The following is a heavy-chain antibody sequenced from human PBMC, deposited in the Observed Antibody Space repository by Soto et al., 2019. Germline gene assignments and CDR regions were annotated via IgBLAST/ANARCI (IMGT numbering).Heavy chain of an antibody. CDR3: ARDVPYYYDSSGHPLFDY. J-gene: IGHJ4*02. Sequence: GGSLRLSCAASGFTFSSYGMNWVRQAPGKGLEWVSYISSSSSTIYYADSVKGRFTISRDNAKNSLYLQMNSLRDEDTAVYYCARDVPYYYDSSGHPLFDYWGQGTLVTVSS. CDR2: ISSSSSTI. CDR1: GFTFSSYG. D-gene: IGHD3-22*01. V-gene: IGHV3-48*02.